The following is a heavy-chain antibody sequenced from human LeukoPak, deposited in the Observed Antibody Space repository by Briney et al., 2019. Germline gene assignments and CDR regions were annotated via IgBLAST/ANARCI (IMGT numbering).Heavy chain of an antibody. CDR2: ITSSSSTM. D-gene: IGHD6-6*01. CDR3: AILDSSSSRSFDY. J-gene: IGHJ4*02. V-gene: IGHV3-48*01. Sequence: GGSLRLSCAASGFSFSSYSMNWVRQAPGKGLEWVSYITSSSSTMYYADAVKGRFAISRDNTKNTLYLQMSSLRAEDTAVYYCAILDSSSSRSFDYWGQGTLVTVSS. CDR1: GFSFSSYS.